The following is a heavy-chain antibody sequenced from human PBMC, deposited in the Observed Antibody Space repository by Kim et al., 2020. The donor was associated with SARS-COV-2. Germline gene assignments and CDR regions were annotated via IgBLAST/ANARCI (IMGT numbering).Heavy chain of an antibody. Sequence: SETLSLTCTVSGGSISSGCYYWSWIRQHPGKGLEWIGYIYYSGSTYYNPSLKSRVTISVDTSKNQFYLKLSSVTAADTAVYYCARVTTIFGVVVSGFDYWGQGTLVTVSS. CDR1: GGSISSGCYY. D-gene: IGHD3-3*01. J-gene: IGHJ4*02. CDR2: IYYSGST. CDR3: ARVTTIFGVVVSGFDY. V-gene: IGHV4-31*03.